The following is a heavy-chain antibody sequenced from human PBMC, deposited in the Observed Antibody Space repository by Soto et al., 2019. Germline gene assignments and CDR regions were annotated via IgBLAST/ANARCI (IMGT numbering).Heavy chain of an antibody. CDR2: IHHSWAT. J-gene: IGHJ4*02. V-gene: IGHV4-59*01. CDR1: GGSITTYY. CDR3: AREKGTDAYDNTPGGMDF. Sequence: QVQLQESGPGLVKPSETLSLTCTVSGGSITTYYWSWIRQSPGRGLEWIGYIHHSWATNYNPSLKSRVTLSVATSKNKFPFTLSSVTAEDTAVYFCAREKGTDAYDNTPGGMDFWGTGPLVPVSS. D-gene: IGHD2-21*01.